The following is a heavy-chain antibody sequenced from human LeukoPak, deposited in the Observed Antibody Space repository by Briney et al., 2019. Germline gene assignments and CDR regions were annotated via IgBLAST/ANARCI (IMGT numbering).Heavy chain of an antibody. Sequence: PGGSLRLSCAASEFTFSSYDMHWVRQAPGRGLEWVAVISYDGGNKYYADSVKGRFTISRDNSKSTLYLQMNSLRAEDTALYYCARDVRYSSIWTDAFDIWGQGTLVTVSS. V-gene: IGHV3-30-3*01. D-gene: IGHD6-13*01. CDR2: ISYDGGNK. CDR3: ARDVRYSSIWTDAFDI. CDR1: EFTFSSYD. J-gene: IGHJ3*02.